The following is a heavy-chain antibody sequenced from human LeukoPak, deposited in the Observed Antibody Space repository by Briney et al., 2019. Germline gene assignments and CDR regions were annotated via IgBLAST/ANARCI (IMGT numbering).Heavy chain of an antibody. Sequence: GGSLRLSCAASGFIVSSNYMTWVRQAPGKGLEWLSVIYGGGDTYYADSVKGRFTISRDNSKNTLYLQMNSLRAGDTAVYYCARRHDSGYFDSWGQGTLVTVSS. CDR2: IYGGGDT. V-gene: IGHV3-66*02. CDR1: GFIVSSNY. CDR3: ARRHDSGYFDS. J-gene: IGHJ4*02. D-gene: IGHD3-22*01.